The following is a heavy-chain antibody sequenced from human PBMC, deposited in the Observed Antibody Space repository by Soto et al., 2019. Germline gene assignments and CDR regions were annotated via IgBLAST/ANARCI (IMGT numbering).Heavy chain of an antibody. J-gene: IGHJ4*02. CDR3: ARHPPEYSGYDFAYGYFDY. D-gene: IGHD5-12*01. CDR2: IYYSGST. V-gene: IGHV4-39*01. CDR1: GGSISSSSYY. Sequence: SETLSLTCSVSGGSISSSSYYWGWIRQPPGKGLEWIGSIYYSGSTYYNPSLKSRVTISVDTSKNQFSLKLSSVTAADTAVYYCARHPPEYSGYDFAYGYFDYWGQGTLVTVSS.